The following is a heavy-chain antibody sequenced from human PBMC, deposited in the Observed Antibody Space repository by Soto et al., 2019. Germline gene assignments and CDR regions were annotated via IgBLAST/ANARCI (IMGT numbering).Heavy chain of an antibody. V-gene: IGHV3-72*01. CDR1: GFTFSDHY. D-gene: IGHD1-26*01. CDR3: TRGLLGGAPSYTFHGMDV. Sequence: EVQLVESGGGLVQPGGSLRLSSAASGFTFSDHYMDWVRQAPGKGLEWVARSRNRVNSHTTEYAASVKGRFTISRDESKSSLYLQMNSLNIEDTAVYYCTRGLLGGAPSYTFHGMDVWGQGTTVTVSS. J-gene: IGHJ6*01. CDR2: SRNRVNSHTT.